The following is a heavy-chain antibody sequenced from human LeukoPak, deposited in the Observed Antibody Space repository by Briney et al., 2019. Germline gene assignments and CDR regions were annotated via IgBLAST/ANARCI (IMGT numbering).Heavy chain of an antibody. J-gene: IGHJ4*02. CDR3: AREEVYFDY. V-gene: IGHV4-59*01. CDR1: GGSISSYY. Sequence: PSETLSLTCTVSGGSISSYYWSWIRQPPGKGLEWIGYIYYSGSTNYNPSLKSRVTISVDTSKNQFSLKLSSVTAADTAVYYCAREEVYFDYWGQGTLVTVSS. CDR2: IYYSGST.